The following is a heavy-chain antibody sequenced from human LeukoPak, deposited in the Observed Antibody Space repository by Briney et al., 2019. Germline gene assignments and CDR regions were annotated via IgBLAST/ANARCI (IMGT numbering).Heavy chain of an antibody. CDR2: ISSSSSTI. J-gene: IGHJ3*02. D-gene: IGHD3-10*01. CDR1: GFTFSSYS. V-gene: IGHV3-48*01. CDR3: ARDWGSGESLWFGAMHAFDI. Sequence: QPGGSLRLSCAASGFTFSSYSMNWVRQAPGKGLEWVSYISSSSSTIYYADSVKGRFTISRDNDKNALYLQMNSLRAEDTAVYYCARDWGSGESLWFGAMHAFDIWGQGTMVTVSS.